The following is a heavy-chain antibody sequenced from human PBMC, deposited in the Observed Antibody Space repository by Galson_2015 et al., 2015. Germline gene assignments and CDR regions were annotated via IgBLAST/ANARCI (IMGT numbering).Heavy chain of an antibody. CDR2: IYWDDDK. Sequence: PALVKPTQTLTLTCTFSGFSLSTSGVGVGWIRQPPGKALEWLALIYWDDDKRYSPSLKSRLTITKDTSKNQVVLTMTNMDPVDTATYYCAHRTPGSSSWPFGDAFDIWGQGTMVTVSS. CDR3: AHRTPGSSSWPFGDAFDI. J-gene: IGHJ3*02. D-gene: IGHD6-13*01. V-gene: IGHV2-5*02. CDR1: GFSLSTSGVG.